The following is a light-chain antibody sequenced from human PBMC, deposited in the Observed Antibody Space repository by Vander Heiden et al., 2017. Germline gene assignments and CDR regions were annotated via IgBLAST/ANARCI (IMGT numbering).Light chain of an antibody. Sequence: DIQMTQSPSSLSASVGDRVTITCQASQDIATYVIWFQQKSGKAPKALIYDASSLETGISSRFSGSKTGTEFTFIISGLQPEDFAKYYCQQYYLPPYTFGQGTKLEIK. CDR3: QQYYLPPYT. V-gene: IGKV1-33*01. J-gene: IGKJ2*01. CDR1: QDIATY. CDR2: DAS.